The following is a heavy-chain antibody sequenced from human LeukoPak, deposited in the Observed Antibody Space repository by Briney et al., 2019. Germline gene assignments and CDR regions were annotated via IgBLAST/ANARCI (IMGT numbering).Heavy chain of an antibody. CDR2: ISSGDTTI. CDR3: ARRMMVDYGGADY. CDR1: GFTFSDYY. V-gene: IGHV3-11*01. J-gene: IGHJ4*02. D-gene: IGHD4-23*01. Sequence: GGSLRLSCAASGFTFSDYYMSWIRQAPGEGLEWVSYISSGDTTIYYADSVKGRFTISRGDAKNSLYLQMNSLRAEDTAVYYCARRMMVDYGGADYWGQGTLVTVSS.